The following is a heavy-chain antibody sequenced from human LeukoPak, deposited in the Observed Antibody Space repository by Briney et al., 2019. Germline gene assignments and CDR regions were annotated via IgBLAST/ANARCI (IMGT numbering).Heavy chain of an antibody. CDR1: GGSMSNYY. CDR3: ARALYYYDSSGYLS. V-gene: IGHV4-34*01. J-gene: IGHJ4*02. CDR2: INHSGST. Sequence: SETLSLTCTVSGGSMSNYYWSWIRQPPGKGLEWIGEINHSGSTNYNPSLKSRVTISVDTSKNQFSLKLSSVTAADTAVYYCARALYYYDSSGYLSWGQGTLVTVSS. D-gene: IGHD3-22*01.